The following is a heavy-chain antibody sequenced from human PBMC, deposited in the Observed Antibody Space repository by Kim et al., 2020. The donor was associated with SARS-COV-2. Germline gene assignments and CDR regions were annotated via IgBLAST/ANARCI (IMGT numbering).Heavy chain of an antibody. Sequence: SETLSLTCTVSGGSISSYYWSWIRQPPGKGLEWIGYIYYSGSTNYNPSLKSRVTISVDTSKNQFSLKLSSVTAADTAVYYCARGGYSSGWEYYYGMDVWGQGTTVTVSS. CDR2: IYYSGST. CDR1: GGSISSYY. D-gene: IGHD6-19*01. CDR3: ARGGYSSGWEYYYGMDV. V-gene: IGHV4-59*01. J-gene: IGHJ6*02.